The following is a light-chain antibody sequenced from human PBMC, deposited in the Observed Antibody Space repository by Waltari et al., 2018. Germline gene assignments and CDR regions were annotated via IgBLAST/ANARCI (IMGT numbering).Light chain of an antibody. Sequence: EIVMPQSPATLSVSPGERASLSCRASQSVSNNLVWYQQKPGQAPRLLIYGASTRVTGIPARFSGSGSGTEFTLTISSLQSEDFAVYYCQQYNSWPPWTFGQGTKVEIK. J-gene: IGKJ1*01. CDR3: QQYNSWPPWT. CDR1: QSVSNN. CDR2: GAS. V-gene: IGKV3-15*01.